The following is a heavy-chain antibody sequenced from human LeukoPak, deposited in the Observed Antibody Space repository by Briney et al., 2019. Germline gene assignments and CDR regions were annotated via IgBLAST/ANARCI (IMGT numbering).Heavy chain of an antibody. V-gene: IGHV3-21*01. D-gene: IGHD2-2*01. CDR1: GFTFSSYG. J-gene: IGHJ4*02. Sequence: GGSLRLSCAASGFTFSSYGMNWVRQAPGKGLEWVSSISSSSSYIYYADSVKGRFTISRGNAKNSLYLQMNSLRAEDTAVYYCARGYQLLPIDYWGQGTLVTVSS. CDR2: ISSSSSYI. CDR3: ARGYQLLPIDY.